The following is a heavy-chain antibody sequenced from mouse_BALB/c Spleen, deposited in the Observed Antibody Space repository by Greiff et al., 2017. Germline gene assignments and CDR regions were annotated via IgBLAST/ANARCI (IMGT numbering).Heavy chain of an antibody. J-gene: IGHJ4*01. V-gene: IGHV5-17*02. D-gene: IGHD2-3*01. CDR1: GFTFSSFG. CDR2: ISSGSSTI. Sequence: EVMLVESGGGLVQPGGSRKLSCAASGFTFSSFGMHWVRQAPEKGLEWVAYISSGSSTIYYADTVKGRFTISRDNPKNTLFLQMTSLRSEDTAMYYCTRSGMAYAMDYWGQGTSVTVSS. CDR3: TRSGMAYAMDY.